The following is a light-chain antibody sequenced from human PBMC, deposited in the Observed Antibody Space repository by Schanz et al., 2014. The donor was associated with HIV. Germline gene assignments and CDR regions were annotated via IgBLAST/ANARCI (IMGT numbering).Light chain of an antibody. V-gene: IGLV1-40*01. CDR2: GSS. CDR1: IGATYG. Sequence: QSVLTQPPSVSGAPGQEVTISCTIGATYGVHWYQQLPGTAPKLLIFGSSNRPSGVPDRFSGSKSGTSASLAITGLQAEDEADYYCSSYAGSNNLVFGGGTKLTVL. CDR3: SSYAGSNNLV. J-gene: IGLJ2*01.